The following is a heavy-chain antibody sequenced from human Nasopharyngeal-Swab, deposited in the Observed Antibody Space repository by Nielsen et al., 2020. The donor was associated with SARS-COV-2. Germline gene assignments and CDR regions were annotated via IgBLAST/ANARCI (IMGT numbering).Heavy chain of an antibody. CDR3: AREVVTDGYSSSWYYYYGMDV. CDR1: GGSISSYY. CDR2: IYYSGST. D-gene: IGHD6-13*01. V-gene: IGHV4-59*12. J-gene: IGHJ6*02. Sequence: SETLSLTCTVSGGSISSYYWSWIRQPPGKGLEWIGYIYYSGSTYYNPSLKSRVTISVDTSKNQFSLKLSSVTAADTAVYYCAREVVTDGYSSSWYYYYGMDVWGQGTTVTVSS.